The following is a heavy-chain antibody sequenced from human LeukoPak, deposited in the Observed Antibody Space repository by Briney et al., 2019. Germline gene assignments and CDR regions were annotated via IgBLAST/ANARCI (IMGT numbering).Heavy chain of an antibody. CDR1: GFTFSSYA. J-gene: IGHJ4*02. CDR2: ISGSGGST. D-gene: IGHD3-22*01. V-gene: IGHV3-23*01. CDR3: AINAKTYYYDSSGSYYLDY. Sequence: GGSLRLSCAASGFTFSSYAMSWVRQAPGKGLEWVSAISGSGGSTYYADSVKGRFTISRDNSKNTLYLQMNSLRAEDTAVYYCAINAKTYYYDSSGSYYLDYWGQGTLVTVSS.